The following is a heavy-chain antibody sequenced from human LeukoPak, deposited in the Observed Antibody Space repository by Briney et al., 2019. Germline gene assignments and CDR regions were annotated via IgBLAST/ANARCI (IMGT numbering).Heavy chain of an antibody. V-gene: IGHV5-51*01. J-gene: IGHJ4*02. CDR3: ARHRRGYNGYVDY. D-gene: IGHD5-12*01. CDR1: GYSFTSYW. CDR2: IYPGDSDT. Sequence: GESLKISCKGSGYSFTSYWIGWERQMPGKGLEWMGIIYPGDSDTRYSPSFQGQVTMSADKSISTAYLQWSSLKASDTAMYYCARHRRGYNGYVDYWGQGTLVTVSS.